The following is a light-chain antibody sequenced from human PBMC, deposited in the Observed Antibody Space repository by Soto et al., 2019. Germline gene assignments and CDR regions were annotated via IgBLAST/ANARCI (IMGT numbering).Light chain of an antibody. J-gene: IGLJ1*01. V-gene: IGLV2-14*03. CDR2: DVS. Sequence: QSALTQPASVSGSPGQSITISCTGTSSDVGAYNYVSWYQQHPGKAPKLMIYDVSNRPSGVSNRFSGSKSGNTASLTISGLQTEDEDDYSCCSYTSSGTHVFGTGTKLTVL. CDR1: SSDVGAYNY. CDR3: CSYTSSGTHV.